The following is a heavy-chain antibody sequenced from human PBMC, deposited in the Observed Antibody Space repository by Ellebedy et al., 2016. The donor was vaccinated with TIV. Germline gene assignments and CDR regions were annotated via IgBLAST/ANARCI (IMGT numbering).Heavy chain of an antibody. J-gene: IGHJ3*01. D-gene: IGHD2-15*01. CDR2: IFWDDAL. CDR1: GFSLSTRGVG. V-gene: IGHV2-5*02. Sequence: SGPTLVKPTQTLTLTCTFSGFSLSTRGVGVGWIRQPPGKALEWLALIFWDDALRYRPSLRSRLIITKDTSKNQVVLTMTNMDSVDTATYYCAHRIIPDRDCRFGSCYHGAFDVWGQGTVVTVSS. CDR3: AHRIIPDRDCRFGSCYHGAFDV.